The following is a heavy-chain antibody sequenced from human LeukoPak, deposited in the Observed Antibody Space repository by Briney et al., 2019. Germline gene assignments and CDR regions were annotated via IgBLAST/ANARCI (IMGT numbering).Heavy chain of an antibody. CDR1: GFTFSSYG. D-gene: IGHD1-26*01. CDR2: ISYDGSNK. J-gene: IGHJ4*02. V-gene: IGHV3-30*18. Sequence: GGSLRLSCAASGFTFSSYGMHWVRQAPGKGLEWVAVISYDGSNKYYADSVKGRFTISRDNSKNTLYLQMNSLRAEDTAVYYCANGGGSYYVLGNLGGFDYWGQGTLVTVSS. CDR3: ANGGGSYYVLGNLGGFDY.